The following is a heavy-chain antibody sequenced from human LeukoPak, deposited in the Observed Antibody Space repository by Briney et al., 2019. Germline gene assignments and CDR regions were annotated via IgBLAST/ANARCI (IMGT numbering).Heavy chain of an antibody. D-gene: IGHD3-10*01. V-gene: IGHV5-51*01. CDR1: GYIFTHYW. J-gene: IGHJ4*02. Sequence: GESLKISCQVSGYIFTHYWIGWVRQMPGKGLESMGIIYPADSDTTYSPSFQGQITISADKSSSTVYLQWSSLKASDTAMYYCARQSRDGSKTRGYYFDYWGQGTLVTVSS. CDR2: IYPADSDT. CDR3: ARQSRDGSKTRGYYFDY.